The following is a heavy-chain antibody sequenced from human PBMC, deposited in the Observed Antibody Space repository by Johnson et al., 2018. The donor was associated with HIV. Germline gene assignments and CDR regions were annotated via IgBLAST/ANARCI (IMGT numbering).Heavy chain of an antibody. CDR1: GFTFDDYG. V-gene: IGHV3-15*01. CDR2: IKSKTDGGTT. J-gene: IGHJ3*02. D-gene: IGHD3-22*01. CDR3: VRRFYDSSAFEI. Sequence: VQLVESGGGVVRPGGYLRISCAASGFTFDDYGMSWVRQAPGKGLEGVGRIKSKTDGGTTDYAAPVKGRFSISRDDSKNTLYLQMNSLRAEDTAVYYCVRRFYDSSAFEIWGQWTMVTVSS.